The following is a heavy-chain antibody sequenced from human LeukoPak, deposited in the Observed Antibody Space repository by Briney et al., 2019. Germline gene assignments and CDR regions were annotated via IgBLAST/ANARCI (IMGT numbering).Heavy chain of an antibody. CDR1: GFTFSSYS. V-gene: IGHV3-21*01. CDR2: ISSSSSYI. D-gene: IGHD2-15*01. CDR3: ARGPPTDIVVVVAATPAPFDY. J-gene: IGHJ4*02. Sequence: PGGSLRLSCAASGFTFSSYSMNWVRQAPGKGLEWVSSISSSSSYIYYADSVKGRFTISRDNAKNSPYLQMNSLRAEDTAVYYCARGPPTDIVVVVAATPAPFDYWGQGTLVTVSS.